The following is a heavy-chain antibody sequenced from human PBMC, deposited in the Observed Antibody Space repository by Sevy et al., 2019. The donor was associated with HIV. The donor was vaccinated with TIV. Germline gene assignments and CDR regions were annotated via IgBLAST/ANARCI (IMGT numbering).Heavy chain of an antibody. Sequence: GESLKISCAASGFTFSSYAVSWVRQAPGKGLEWVSAISSGVNTYYADSVKGRFTISRDNSKNTLYLQMNSLRAEDTAVYYCAKHYSSGAFDIWGQGTMVTVSS. J-gene: IGHJ3*02. CDR1: GFTFSSYA. V-gene: IGHV3-23*01. CDR3: AKHYSSGAFDI. CDR2: ISSGVNT. D-gene: IGHD6-25*01.